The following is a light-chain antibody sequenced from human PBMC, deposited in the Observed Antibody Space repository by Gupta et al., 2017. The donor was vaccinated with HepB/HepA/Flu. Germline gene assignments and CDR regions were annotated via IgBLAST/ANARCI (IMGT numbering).Light chain of an antibody. V-gene: IGLV2-8*01. CDR2: KVT. CDR3: SSYAGINSYV. Sequence: QSALTQPPSASGSPGQSVTISCTGTSSDVGRYNDVSWYQQHPGKAPKLLIYKVTNRPSGVPDRFSASQSGNTASLTVSGLQAEDEADYYCSSYAGINSYVFGTGTKVTVL. J-gene: IGLJ1*01. CDR1: SSDVGRYND.